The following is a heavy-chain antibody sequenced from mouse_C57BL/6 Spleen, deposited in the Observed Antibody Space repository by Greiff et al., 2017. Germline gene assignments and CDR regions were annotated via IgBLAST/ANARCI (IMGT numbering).Heavy chain of an antibody. V-gene: IGHV1-78*01. CDR2: IYPRDGST. CDR1: GYTFTDHT. CDR3: ARGAWDESYYFCY. J-gene: IGHJ2*01. Sequence: QVQLKESDAEFVKPVASVKISCKVSGYTFTDHTIHWMKQRPEQSLEWIGYIYPRDGSTKYNEKFKGKATLTADKSSSTSYMQLNSLSYEDSAVYFCARGAWDESYYFCYWGQGTTLTVSS. D-gene: IGHD4-1*01.